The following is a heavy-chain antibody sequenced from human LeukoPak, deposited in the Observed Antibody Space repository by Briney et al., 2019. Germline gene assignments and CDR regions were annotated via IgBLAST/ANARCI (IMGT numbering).Heavy chain of an antibody. V-gene: IGHV5-51*01. Sequence: PGEALKISCKDSGYSFTSYWIAWVRQMPGKGLEGMGIIYPGDYDTSYRPSFQGQVTISAAKSIRTAYLQWSSLKASETAMYYCARHGVNTGHDAFDVWGQGTMVTVSS. CDR2: IYPGDYDT. D-gene: IGHD3-10*01. CDR3: ARHGVNTGHDAFDV. J-gene: IGHJ3*01. CDR1: GYSFTSYW.